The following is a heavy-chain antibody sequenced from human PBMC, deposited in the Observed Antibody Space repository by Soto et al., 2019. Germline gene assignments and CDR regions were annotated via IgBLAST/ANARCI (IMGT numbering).Heavy chain of an antibody. CDR2: ISWNSGSI. J-gene: IGHJ4*02. D-gene: IGHD3-10*01. CDR3: AKAYGSGRGTYFDY. Sequence: LRLSCAASGFTFDDYAMHWVRQAPGKGLEWVSGISWNSGSIGYADSVKGRFTISRDNAKNSLYLQMNSLRAEDTALYYCAKAYGSGRGTYFDYWGQGTLVTVSS. V-gene: IGHV3-9*01. CDR1: GFTFDDYA.